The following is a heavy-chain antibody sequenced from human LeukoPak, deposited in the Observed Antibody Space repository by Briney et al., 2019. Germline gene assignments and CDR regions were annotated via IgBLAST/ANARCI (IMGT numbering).Heavy chain of an antibody. CDR3: AKDGLVGATTGGWFDP. CDR2: IYSGGST. J-gene: IGHJ5*02. Sequence: ETLSLTCTVSGGSISSSSYYWGWIRQPPGKGLEWVSVIYSGGSTYYADSVKGRFTISRDNSKNTLYLQMNSLRAEDTAVYYCAKDGLVGATTGGWFDPWGQGTLVTVSS. CDR1: GGSISSSSYY. D-gene: IGHD1-26*01. V-gene: IGHV3-53*05.